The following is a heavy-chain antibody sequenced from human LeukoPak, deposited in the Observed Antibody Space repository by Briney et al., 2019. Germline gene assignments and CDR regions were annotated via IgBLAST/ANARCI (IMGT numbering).Heavy chain of an antibody. CDR1: GFTFSTYW. Sequence: GGSLRLSCAASGFTFSTYWMSWVRQAPGKGLEWVANIKQHGSEKHYVDSVKGRFTISRDNAKNPLYLQMNSLRAEDTAVYYCARRIVGADGDYFDYWGQGTLVTVSS. CDR3: ARRIVGADGDYFDY. V-gene: IGHV3-7*01. D-gene: IGHD1-26*01. CDR2: IKQHGSEK. J-gene: IGHJ4*02.